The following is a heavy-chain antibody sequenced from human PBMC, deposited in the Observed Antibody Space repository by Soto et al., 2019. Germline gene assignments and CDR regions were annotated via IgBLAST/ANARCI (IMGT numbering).Heavy chain of an antibody. D-gene: IGHD2-2*01. V-gene: IGHV3-23*01. CDR3: AKRFCTSTTCLSLDFYFYIGV. CDR1: GFTFSSYA. CDR2: ISGSGDST. Sequence: EVQLLDSGGGLVQPGGSLRLSCAASGFTFSSYALSWVRQAPGKGLEWVSGISGSGDSTNYADSVKGRFTISRDNSENTVYLQMNSQRAEDTAVYYCAKRFCTSTTCLSLDFYFYIGVWGEGTTVTVSS. J-gene: IGHJ6*03.